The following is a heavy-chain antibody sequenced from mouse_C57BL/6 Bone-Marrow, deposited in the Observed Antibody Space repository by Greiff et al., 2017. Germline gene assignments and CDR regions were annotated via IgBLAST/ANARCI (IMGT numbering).Heavy chain of an antibody. CDR2: IRSKSNNYAT. CDR1: GFSFNTYA. J-gene: IGHJ4*01. D-gene: IGHD2-4*01. CDR3: VRVENDYHYAMDY. Sequence: DVQLVESGGGLVQPKGSLKLSCAASGFSFNTYAMNWVRQAPGKGLEWVARIRSKSNNYATYYADSVKDRFTISRDDSESMLYLQMNNLKTEDTAMYYCVRVENDYHYAMDYWGQGTSVTVSS. V-gene: IGHV10-1*01.